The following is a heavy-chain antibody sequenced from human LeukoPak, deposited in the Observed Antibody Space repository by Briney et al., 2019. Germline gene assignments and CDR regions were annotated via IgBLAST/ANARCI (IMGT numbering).Heavy chain of an antibody. V-gene: IGHV3-7*01. CDR2: IKQDGSEK. J-gene: IGHJ4*02. Sequence: GGSLRLSCAASGFTFSSYWMSWVRQAPGRGLEWVANIKQDGSEKYYVDSVKGRFTISRDNAKNSLYLQMNSLRAEDTAVYYCARDPLTYSSGWFSVPDYWGQGTVVTVSS. CDR1: GFTFSSYW. D-gene: IGHD6-19*01. CDR3: ARDPLTYSSGWFSVPDY.